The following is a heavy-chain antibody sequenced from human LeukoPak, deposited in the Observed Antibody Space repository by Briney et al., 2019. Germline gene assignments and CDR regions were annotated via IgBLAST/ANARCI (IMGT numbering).Heavy chain of an antibody. D-gene: IGHD1-26*01. Sequence: GGSLRLSCAASGFTFSSYSMNWVRQAPGKGLEWVSSISSSSSYIYYADSVKGRFTISRDNAKNSLYLQMNSLRAEDTAVYYCAKLVAARDFDYWGQGTLVTVSS. CDR1: GFTFSSYS. CDR2: ISSSSSYI. J-gene: IGHJ4*02. V-gene: IGHV3-21*01. CDR3: AKLVAARDFDY.